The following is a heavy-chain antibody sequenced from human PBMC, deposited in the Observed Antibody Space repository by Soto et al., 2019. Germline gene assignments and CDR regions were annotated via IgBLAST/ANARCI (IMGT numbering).Heavy chain of an antibody. Sequence: GASVKVSCKASGYTFTNYDINWVRQAPGQGLEWMGWINPNSGGTNYAQKFQGWVTMTRDTSISTAYMELSRLRSDDTAVYYCARDSNTIFGVVTISYYYYGMDVWGQGTTVTVSS. D-gene: IGHD3-3*01. V-gene: IGHV1-2*04. CDR3: ARDSNTIFGVVTISYYYYGMDV. J-gene: IGHJ6*02. CDR2: INPNSGGT. CDR1: GYTFTNYD.